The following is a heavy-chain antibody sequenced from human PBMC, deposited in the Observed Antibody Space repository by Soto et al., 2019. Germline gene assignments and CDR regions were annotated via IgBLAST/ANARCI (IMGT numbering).Heavy chain of an antibody. CDR2: TTCDGGIK. CDR3: AGALENPYFYYGLNV. Sequence: QGQLVESGGGVVQPGRSLRLSCAASGFSFSSYGMEWVRLAPGKGLEWVAATTCDGGIKHYVDSVKGRFTISRDNSKNTLYLQMNSLRVEDTATYYCAGALENPYFYYGLNVWGQGTTVTVSS. D-gene: IGHD1-1*01. J-gene: IGHJ6*02. CDR1: GFSFSSYG. V-gene: IGHV3-30*03.